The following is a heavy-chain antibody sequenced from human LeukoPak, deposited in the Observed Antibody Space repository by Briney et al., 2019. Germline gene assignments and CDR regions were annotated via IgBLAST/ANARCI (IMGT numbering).Heavy chain of an antibody. V-gene: IGHV3-23*01. D-gene: IGHD1-7*01. CDR1: GFTFSSYA. Sequence: GGSLRLSCAVSGFTFSSYAMSWVRQAPGKGLEWVSAISGSGGSTYYADSVKGRFTVSRDNSKNTLYLQMNSLRAEDTAVYYCAKALRGTPFEYYFDYWGQGTLVTVSS. CDR3: AKALRGTPFEYYFDY. J-gene: IGHJ4*02. CDR2: ISGSGGST.